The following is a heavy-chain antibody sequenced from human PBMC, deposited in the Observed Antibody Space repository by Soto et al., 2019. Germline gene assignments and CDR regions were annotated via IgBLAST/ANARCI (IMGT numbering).Heavy chain of an antibody. CDR3: EINSSIKIFVV. Sequence: SSTXSLTGTVSVCSIIISSYYLCWIRQPPGKVLDWIGSIYYSGSTYYNPSLKSLFTISLDKSKNHFSLKLRSVTAADTAVYYCEINSSIKIFVVWGQGTLVNVYS. CDR1: VCSIIISSYY. D-gene: IGHD3-3*01. V-gene: IGHV4-39*01. J-gene: IGHJ4*02. CDR2: IYYSGST.